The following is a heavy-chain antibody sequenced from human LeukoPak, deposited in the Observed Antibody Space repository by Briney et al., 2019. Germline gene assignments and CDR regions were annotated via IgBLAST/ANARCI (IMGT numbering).Heavy chain of an antibody. J-gene: IGHJ2*01. V-gene: IGHV4-4*08. D-gene: IGHD3-22*01. CDR1: GGSIFNYY. CDR3: ARRVYYDTSGYHPTAGYFDL. CDR2: AYANGIT. Sequence: PSETLSLTCTVSGGSIFNYYWHWIRQSPGKGLEWVGYAYANGITAYNPSLRSRGSMSIDTSRSQFSLRLTSVTAADTATYYCARRVYYDTSGYHPTAGYFDLWGRGTLVSVSS.